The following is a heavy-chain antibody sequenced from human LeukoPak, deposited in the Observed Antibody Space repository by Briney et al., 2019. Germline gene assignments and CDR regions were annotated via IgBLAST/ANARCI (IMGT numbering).Heavy chain of an antibody. V-gene: IGHV3-30*04. D-gene: IGHD3-16*02. Sequence: GGSLRLSCAASGFTFSSYAMHWVRQAPGKGLEWVAVISYDGSNKYYADSVKGRFTISRDNSKNTLYLQMNSLRAEDTAVYYCARDPSSYDYVWGSYPSGPYFDYWGQGTLVTVSS. CDR3: ARDPSSYDYVWGSYPSGPYFDY. J-gene: IGHJ4*02. CDR1: GFTFSSYA. CDR2: ISYDGSNK.